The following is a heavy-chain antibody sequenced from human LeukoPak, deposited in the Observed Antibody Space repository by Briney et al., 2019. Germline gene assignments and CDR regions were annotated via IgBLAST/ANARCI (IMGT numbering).Heavy chain of an antibody. CDR2: INHSGST. D-gene: IGHD6-13*01. V-gene: IGHV4-34*01. CDR3: ARSSSSWSLPFDY. CDR1: GGSFSGYY. J-gene: IGHJ4*02. Sequence: SETLSLTCAVYGGSFSGYYWSWIRQPPGKGLEWIGEINHSGSTNYNPSLKSRVTISVDTSKNQFSLKLSSVTAADTAVYYCARSSSSWSLPFDYWGQGTLVTVSS.